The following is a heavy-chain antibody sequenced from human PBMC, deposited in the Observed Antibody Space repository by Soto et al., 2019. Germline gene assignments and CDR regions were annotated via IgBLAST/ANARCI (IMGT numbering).Heavy chain of an antibody. CDR2: IYYSGST. CDR3: ARSTGATPLFDY. CDR1: GGSISSGGYY. V-gene: IGHV4-31*03. D-gene: IGHD2-2*01. Sequence: QVQLQESGPGLVKPSQTLSLTCTVSGGSISSGGYYWSWIRQHPGQGLEWVGYIYYSGSTYYNPSLKSRVTISVDTSKNQFSLKLSPVPAADTAVYYCARSTGATPLFDYWGQGTLVTVSS. J-gene: IGHJ4*02.